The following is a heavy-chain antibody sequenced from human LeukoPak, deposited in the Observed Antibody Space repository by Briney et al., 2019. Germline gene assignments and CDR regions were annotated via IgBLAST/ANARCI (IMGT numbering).Heavy chain of an antibody. CDR1: GFTFSSYE. CDR3: AREWELLNDAFDI. D-gene: IGHD1-26*01. Sequence: GGSLRLSCAASGFTFSSYEMNWVRQAPGRGLEWVSYISSSGSTIYYADSVKGRFTISRDNAKNSLYLQMNSLRAEDTAVYYCAREWELLNDAFDIWGQGTMVTVSS. CDR2: ISSSGSTI. J-gene: IGHJ3*02. V-gene: IGHV3-48*03.